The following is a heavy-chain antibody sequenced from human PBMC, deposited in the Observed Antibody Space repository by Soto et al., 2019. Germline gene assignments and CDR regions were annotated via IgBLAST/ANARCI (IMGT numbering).Heavy chain of an antibody. Sequence: KASETLSLTCTVSGGSISSGGYYWSWIRQHPGKGLEWIGYIYYGGSTYYNPSLKSRVTISVDTSKNQFSLKLSSVTAADTAVYYCARDRGIAFDYWGQGTLVTVSS. D-gene: IGHD6-13*01. V-gene: IGHV4-31*03. CDR3: ARDRGIAFDY. CDR2: IYYGGST. CDR1: GGSISSGGYY. J-gene: IGHJ4*02.